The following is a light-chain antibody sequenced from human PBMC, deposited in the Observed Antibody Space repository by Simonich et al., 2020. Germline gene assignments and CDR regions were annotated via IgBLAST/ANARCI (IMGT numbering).Light chain of an antibody. J-gene: IGLJ3*02. V-gene: IGLV2-14*01. CDR2: DVS. CDR3: SSYTSSSTWV. CDR1: SSDVGGYNY. Sequence: QSALTQPASVSGSPGQSITLSCTGTSSDVGGYNYVSWYQQHPGKAPTLMIYDVSKRPSGVSNSLSGAKSGNTASLTISGLQAEDEADYYCSSYTSSSTWVFGGGTKLTVL.